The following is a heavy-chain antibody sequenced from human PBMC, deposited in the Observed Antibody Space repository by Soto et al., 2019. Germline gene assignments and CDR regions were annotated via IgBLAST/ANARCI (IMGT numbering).Heavy chain of an antibody. Sequence: QLQLQESGPGLVKPSETLSLTCSVSDDSINSDKYYWGWIRQPPGKGLEWIGSIYYRGNAYYNPSLQTRATISLDQSKSQFSRKLNSVTAADSAVYFCARLEGLATISYYFDFWGPGALVTVSS. CDR2: IYYRGNA. J-gene: IGHJ4*02. D-gene: IGHD3-9*01. CDR3: ARLEGLATISYYFDF. CDR1: DDSINSDKYY. V-gene: IGHV4-39*01.